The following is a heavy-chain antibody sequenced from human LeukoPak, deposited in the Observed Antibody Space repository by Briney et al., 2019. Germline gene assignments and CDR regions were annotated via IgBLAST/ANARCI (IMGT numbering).Heavy chain of an antibody. D-gene: IGHD3-9*01. CDR1: GGTFSSYA. J-gene: IGHJ3*02. Sequence: ASVKVSCKASGGTFSSYAISWVRQAPGQGLEWMGGIIPFFGTADYAQTLQGRVTITADESTTPACIELGSLRSERTGVYCCARSRFDPYAFDIWGEGTMVTLSS. V-gene: IGHV1-69*01. CDR3: ARSRFDPYAFDI. CDR2: IIPFFGTA.